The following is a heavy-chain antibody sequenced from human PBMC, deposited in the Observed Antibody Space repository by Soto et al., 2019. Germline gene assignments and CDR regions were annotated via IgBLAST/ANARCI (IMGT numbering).Heavy chain of an antibody. CDR3: ASTRRDGYNNYYYYYGMDV. CDR1: GYSFTSYW. CDR2: IDPSDSYT. V-gene: IGHV5-10-1*01. Sequence: LGESLKISCKGSGYSFTSYWISWVRQMPGKGLEWMGRIDPSDSYTNYSPSFQGHVTISADKSISTAYLQWSSLKASDTAMYYCASTRRDGYNNYYYYYGMDVWGQGTTVTVSS. D-gene: IGHD5-12*01. J-gene: IGHJ6*02.